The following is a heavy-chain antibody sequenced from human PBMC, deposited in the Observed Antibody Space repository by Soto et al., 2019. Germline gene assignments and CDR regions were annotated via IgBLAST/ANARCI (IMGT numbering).Heavy chain of an antibody. D-gene: IGHD1-1*01. CDR1: GFSLSNPRMG. CDR3: ARMDAEYKYSAMAV. Sequence: QVTLKESGPVLVKPTETLTLTCTVSGFSLSNPRMGVSWIRQPPGKPLEWLAHFFSDAERSYSASMQSRLTMSTDTSGSQVVLIMTNMEPVDTATYFCARMDAEYKYSAMAVWGKGTTVTVSS. CDR2: FFSDAER. V-gene: IGHV2-26*01. J-gene: IGHJ6*04.